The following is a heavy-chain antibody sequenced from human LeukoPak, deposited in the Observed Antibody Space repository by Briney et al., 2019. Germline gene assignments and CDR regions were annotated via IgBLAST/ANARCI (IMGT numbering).Heavy chain of an antibody. Sequence: SVKVSCKASGGTFSSYAISWVRQAPGQGLEWMGGIIPIFGTANYAQKFQGRVTITADKSTSTAYMELSSLRSEDTAVYYCAREPYSGSSDAFDFWGQGTMVTVSS. J-gene: IGHJ3*01. CDR3: AREPYSGSSDAFDF. CDR2: IIPIFGTA. D-gene: IGHD1-26*01. V-gene: IGHV1-69*06. CDR1: GGTFSSYA.